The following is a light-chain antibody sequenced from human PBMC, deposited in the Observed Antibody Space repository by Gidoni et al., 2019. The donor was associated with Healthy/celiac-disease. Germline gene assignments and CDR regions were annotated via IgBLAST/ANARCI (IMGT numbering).Light chain of an antibody. J-gene: IGLJ3*02. Sequence: QSALTQPASVSGSLGQSITISCTGTSSDVGAHNYFSWYQQHPGKAPKLMISEVSIRPSGVSNRFSGSKSGNTASLIISGLQAEDEADYYCSSWARGYTLVFGGGTKLAVL. CDR3: SSWARGYTLV. CDR2: EVS. V-gene: IGLV2-14*03. CDR1: SSDVGAHNY.